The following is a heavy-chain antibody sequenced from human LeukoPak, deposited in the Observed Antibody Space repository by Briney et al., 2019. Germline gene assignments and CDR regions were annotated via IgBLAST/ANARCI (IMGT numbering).Heavy chain of an antibody. J-gene: IGHJ4*02. Sequence: SETLSLTCTVSGGSIASGGYYWSWLRHHPWKGLEWIGYIHYRGKTYYNPSLESRLNISVDTPKNQFSLRLDSVTAADTAIYYCARNPQYFFDRWGPGILVTVSS. CDR1: GGSIASGGYY. V-gene: IGHV4-31*03. CDR2: IHYRGKT. CDR3: ARNPQYFFDR.